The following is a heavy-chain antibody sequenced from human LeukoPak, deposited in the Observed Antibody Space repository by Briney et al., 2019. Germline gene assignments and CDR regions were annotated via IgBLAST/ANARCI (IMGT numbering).Heavy chain of an antibody. D-gene: IGHD3-3*01. CDR3: ARHDGRGGTTMGALDS. CDR1: GGSISSGSHH. Sequence: TSETLSLTCTVSGGSISSGSHHWGWFRQSPGKGLEWIGSLYYSRTTYYTPSLNSRVTISVVTSTHQFSLHLNSVTAAATDVYYCARHDGRGGTTMGALDSWGQGSLVTVSS. CDR2: LYYSRTT. J-gene: IGHJ4*02. V-gene: IGHV4-39*01.